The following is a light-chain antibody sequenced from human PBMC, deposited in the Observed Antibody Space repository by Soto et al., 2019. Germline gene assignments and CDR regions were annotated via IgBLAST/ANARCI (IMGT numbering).Light chain of an antibody. CDR3: QKYNSSPPLT. V-gene: IGKV1-27*01. CDR1: QGISNY. CDR2: AAS. J-gene: IGKJ3*01. Sequence: DIQMTQSPSSLSASVGDRVTITCRASQGISNYLAWYQQKPGKVPKLLIYAASTLQSGVPSRFIGSGSGTDFTLTISSLQPEDVATYYCQKYNSSPPLTFGPGTKVDIK.